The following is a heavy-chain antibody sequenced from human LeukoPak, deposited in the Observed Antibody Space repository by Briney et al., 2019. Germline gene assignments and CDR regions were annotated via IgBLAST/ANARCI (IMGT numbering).Heavy chain of an antibody. Sequence: TSETLSLTCTVSGGSISSYYWSWIRQPPGKGLEWIGYIYYSGSTNYNPSLKSRITISVDTSKPQFSLKLSSVTAADTAVYYCARLTAYYYMDVWGKGTTVTVSS. D-gene: IGHD5-18*01. CDR3: ARLTAYYYMDV. J-gene: IGHJ6*03. CDR2: IYYSGST. V-gene: IGHV4-59*01. CDR1: GGSISSYY.